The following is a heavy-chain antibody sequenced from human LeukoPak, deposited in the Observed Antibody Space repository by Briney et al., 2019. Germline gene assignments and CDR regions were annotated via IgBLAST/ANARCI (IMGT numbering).Heavy chain of an antibody. V-gene: IGHV3-30-3*01. CDR2: ISYDGSNK. D-gene: IGHD2-15*01. Sequence: GGSLRLSCAASGFTFSSYAMHWVRQAPGKGLEWVAVISYDGSNKYYADSVKGRFTISRDNAKNSLFLLMNSLRAEDTAVYYCARVLCRGGSCYGADYWGQGTLVTVSS. CDR3: ARVLCRGGSCYGADY. J-gene: IGHJ4*02. CDR1: GFTFSSYA.